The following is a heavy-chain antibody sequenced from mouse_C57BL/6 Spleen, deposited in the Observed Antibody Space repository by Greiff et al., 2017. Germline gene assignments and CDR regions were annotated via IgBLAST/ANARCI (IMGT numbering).Heavy chain of an antibody. D-gene: IGHD1-1*01. CDR3: AGGAYYCGSAMDY. CDR2: IYPGDGDT. V-gene: IGHV1-80*01. J-gene: IGHJ4*01. Sequence: QVQLQQSGAELVKPGASVKISCKASGYAFSSYWMNWVKQRPGKGLAWIGQIYPGDGDTNYNGKCKGKATLTADKSSSTAYMQLSSLTSEDSAVYSCAGGAYYCGSAMDYWGQGTSVTVSS. CDR1: GYAFSSYW.